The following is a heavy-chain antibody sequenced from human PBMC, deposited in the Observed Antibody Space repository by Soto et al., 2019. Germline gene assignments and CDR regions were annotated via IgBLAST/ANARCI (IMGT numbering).Heavy chain of an antibody. J-gene: IGHJ6*02. D-gene: IGHD3-9*01. CDR2: INHSGST. CDR1: NGSFSGYY. V-gene: IGHV4-34*01. CDR3: AREGRQSLRYFDWLRYGMDV. Sequence: SETLSLTCAVYNGSFSGYYWSWIRQPPGKGLEWIGEINHSGSTNYNPSLKSRVTISVDTSKNQFSLKLSSVTAADTAVYYCAREGRQSLRYFDWLRYGMDVWGQGTTVTVSS.